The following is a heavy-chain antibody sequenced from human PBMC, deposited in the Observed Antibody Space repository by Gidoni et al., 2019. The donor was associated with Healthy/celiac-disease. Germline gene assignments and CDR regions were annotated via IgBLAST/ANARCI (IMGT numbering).Heavy chain of an antibody. V-gene: IGHV3-66*01. Sequence: EVQLVESGGGLVQPGWSLRLPCAASGFTVSDNNMNWIRQAPGKGLEWVSVIRIGCNTEYVDSVKGRFTVARANSKNTLYLQMNSLSAEYTAVYYCARSGVWGQGTLVTVSS. CDR3: ARSGV. J-gene: IGHJ4*02. CDR1: GFTVSDNN. D-gene: IGHD3-3*01. CDR2: IRIGCNT.